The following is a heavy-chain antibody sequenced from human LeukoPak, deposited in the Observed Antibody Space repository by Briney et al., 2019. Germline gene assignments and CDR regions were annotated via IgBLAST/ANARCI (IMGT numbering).Heavy chain of an antibody. Sequence: GGSLRLSCAASGFTFSSYSMNWVRQAPGKGLGWVSYISSSSSTISYADSVKGRFTISRDNAKNSLYLQMNSLRDEDTAVYYCARVGYYYDSSGRDAFDIWGQGTMVTVSS. J-gene: IGHJ3*02. CDR1: GFTFSSYS. CDR3: ARVGYYYDSSGRDAFDI. V-gene: IGHV3-48*02. D-gene: IGHD3-22*01. CDR2: ISSSSSTI.